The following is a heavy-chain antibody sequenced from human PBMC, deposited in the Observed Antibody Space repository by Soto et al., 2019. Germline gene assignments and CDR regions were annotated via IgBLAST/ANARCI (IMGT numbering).Heavy chain of an antibody. V-gene: IGHV3-74*01. J-gene: IGHJ6*02. CDR1: RFTFSNYW. CDR2: INSDGSST. Sequence: PGGSLRLSCAASRFTFSNYWMHWVRQAPGKGLVWVSRINSDGSSTNYADSVKGRFTVSRDNAKNTLYLQMNSLRAEDTAVYYCARANYDILTAYSYYGMDVWGQGTTVTVS. CDR3: ARANYDILTAYSYYGMDV. D-gene: IGHD3-9*01.